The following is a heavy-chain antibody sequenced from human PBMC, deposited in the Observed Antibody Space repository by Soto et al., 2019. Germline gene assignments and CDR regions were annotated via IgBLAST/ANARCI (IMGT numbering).Heavy chain of an antibody. J-gene: IGHJ6*02. Sequence: SETLSLTCTVSGGSISSYYWSWIRQPPGKGLEWIGYIYYSGSTKYNPSLKSRVTISVDTSKNQFSLKLSSVTAADTTVYYCARALRYFDWSSSRGAIDVWGQGTTVTVSS. V-gene: IGHV4-59*01. CDR2: IYYSGST. CDR1: GGSISSYY. CDR3: ARALRYFDWSSSRGAIDV. D-gene: IGHD3-9*01.